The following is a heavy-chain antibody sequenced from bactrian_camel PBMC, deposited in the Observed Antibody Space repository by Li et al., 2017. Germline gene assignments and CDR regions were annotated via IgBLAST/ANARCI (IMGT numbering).Heavy chain of an antibody. J-gene: IGHJ4*01. CDR2: VDGSGST. V-gene: IGHV3S1*01. Sequence: HVQLVESGGGVVEPGQSLRLSCVASGFSFSDYWMSWVRQVPGSELEWVANVDGSGSTYYPDSTKGQFAISRDNAKNTVYLQLKSAKIEDTAMYYCAKGSQYSGASWPRGPGTQVTVS. CDR1: GFSFSDYW. D-gene: IGHD8*01.